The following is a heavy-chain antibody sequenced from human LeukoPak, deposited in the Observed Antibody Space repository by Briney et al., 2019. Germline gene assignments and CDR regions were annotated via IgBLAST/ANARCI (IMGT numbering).Heavy chain of an antibody. J-gene: IGHJ6*02. CDR2: SRNKANGYTT. D-gene: IGHD2-15*01. CDR3: ASVVEGSDYFGMDV. Sequence: GGSLRLSCAVSGFTFSDHYMDWVRQAPGKGLEWVGRSRNKANGYTTEYAASVKGRFTVSRDDSKNSLYLQMNSLKTGDTAVYYCASVVEGSDYFGMDVWGQGTTVTVSS. V-gene: IGHV3-72*01. CDR1: GFTFSDHY.